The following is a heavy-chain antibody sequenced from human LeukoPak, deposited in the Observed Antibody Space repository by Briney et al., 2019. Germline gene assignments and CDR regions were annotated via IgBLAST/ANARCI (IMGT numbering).Heavy chain of an antibody. V-gene: IGHV6-1*01. D-gene: IGHD2-21*01. J-gene: IGHJ4*02. CDR3: AGDRLLFDEAGGYLRLPFDS. CDR2: TYFRSNRYH. CDR1: GNSVSSIGAT. Sequence: SQTLSLTCVISGNSVSSIGATCNWIRQSASRGPELVGMTYFRSNRYHNYAVSVESRIPIDPDTSTNQSSLHLKSVTPEDTALYYCAGDRLLFDEAGGYLRLPFDSWGQGTLVTVSS.